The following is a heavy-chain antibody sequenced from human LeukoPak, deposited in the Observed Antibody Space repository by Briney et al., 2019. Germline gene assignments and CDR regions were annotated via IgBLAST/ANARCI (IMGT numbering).Heavy chain of an antibody. V-gene: IGHV3-64D*09. CDR2: ISSNGGST. Sequence: PGGSLRLSCSASGFTFSSYAMHWVRQAPGKGLEYVSAISSNGGSTYYADSVKGRFTIYRDNSKNTLYLQMSSLRAEDTAVYYCVKDMRGCSGGSCYGTFDYWGQGTLVTVSS. D-gene: IGHD2-15*01. J-gene: IGHJ4*02. CDR1: GFTFSSYA. CDR3: VKDMRGCSGGSCYGTFDY.